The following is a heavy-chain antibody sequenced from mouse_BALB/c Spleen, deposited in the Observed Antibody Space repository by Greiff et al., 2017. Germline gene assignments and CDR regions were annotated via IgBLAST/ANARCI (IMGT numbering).Heavy chain of an antibody. CDR1: GYTFTSYW. Sequence: QVQLKQPGAELVKPGASVKLSCKASGYTFTSYWMHWVKQRPGQGLEWIGEINPSNGRTNYNEKFKSKATLTVDKSSSTAYMQLSSLTSEDSAVYYCAEGGDHWGQGTTLTVSS. J-gene: IGHJ2*01. V-gene: IGHV1S81*02. CDR2: INPSNGRT. CDR3: AEGGDH.